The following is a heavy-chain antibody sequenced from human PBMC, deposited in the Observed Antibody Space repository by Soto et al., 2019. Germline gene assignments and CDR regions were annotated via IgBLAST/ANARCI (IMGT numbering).Heavy chain of an antibody. J-gene: IGHJ4*02. Sequence: QVQLVQSGAEVKKPGSSVKVSCKASGGTFSSYAISWVRQAPGQGLEWMGGIIPIFGTANYAQKFQGRVTITAVESTSTAYMELSSLRSEDTAVYYCAREVNYDFWSGYPSFDYWGQGTLVTVSS. CDR3: AREVNYDFWSGYPSFDY. CDR1: GGTFSSYA. D-gene: IGHD3-3*01. CDR2: IIPIFGTA. V-gene: IGHV1-69*01.